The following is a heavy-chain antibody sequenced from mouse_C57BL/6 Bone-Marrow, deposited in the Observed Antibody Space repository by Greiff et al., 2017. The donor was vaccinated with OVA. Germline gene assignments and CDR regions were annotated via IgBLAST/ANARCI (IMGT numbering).Heavy chain of an antibody. V-gene: IGHV1-80*01. Sequence: VKLMESGAELVKPGASVKISCKASGYAFSSYWMNWVKQRPGKGLEWIGQIYPGDGDTNYNGKFKGKATLTADKSSSTAYMQLSSLTSEDSAVYFCARFEGYTPGYFDVWGTGTTVTVSS. J-gene: IGHJ1*03. CDR3: ARFEGYTPGYFDV. D-gene: IGHD3-1*01. CDR1: GYAFSSYW. CDR2: IYPGDGDT.